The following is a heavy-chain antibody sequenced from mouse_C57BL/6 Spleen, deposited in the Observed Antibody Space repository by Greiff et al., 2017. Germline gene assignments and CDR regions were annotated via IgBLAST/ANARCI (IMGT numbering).Heavy chain of an antibody. CDR3: TRCAVTTGFDY. CDR1: GYTFTDYE. V-gene: IGHV1-15*01. Sequence: QVQLQQSGAALVRPGASVTLSCKASGYTFTDYEMHWVKQTPVHGLEWIGAIDPEPGGTAYTLKFKGKAILTADTSYSTAYMALRSLTSQVSAVYYCTRCAVTTGFDYWGQGTTLTVSS. D-gene: IGHD2-2*01. CDR2: IDPEPGGT. J-gene: IGHJ2*01.